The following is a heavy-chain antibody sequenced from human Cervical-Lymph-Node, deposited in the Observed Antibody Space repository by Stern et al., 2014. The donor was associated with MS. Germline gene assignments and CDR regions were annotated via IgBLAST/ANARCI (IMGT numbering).Heavy chain of an antibody. V-gene: IGHV1-69*01. CDR1: GGTFSKFP. Sequence: QVQLVQSGAEVTKPGSSVKVSCKASGGTFSKFPSSWVRQAPGQGLEWMGGIFPVFGTPTYAQEFRGRVTITADVSTSTVYMELSSLRSDDTAVYYCARSSEPSDRWYSLGYDLWGQGTLVTVSS. J-gene: IGHJ5*02. CDR3: ARSSEPSDRWYSLGYDL. D-gene: IGHD6-13*01. CDR2: IFPVFGTP.